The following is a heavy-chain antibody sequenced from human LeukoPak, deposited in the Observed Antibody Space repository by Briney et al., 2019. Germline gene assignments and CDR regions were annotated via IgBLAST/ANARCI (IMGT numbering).Heavy chain of an antibody. V-gene: IGHV5-51*01. Sequence: GESLKISCKGFGYSLTMYYIGWVRQMPGKGLEWMGVIYPGDSDTRYSPSFQGQVTISDDKSINTAYLQWSSLKASDAAIYYCARRSPTMVGGYYMDVWGKGTTVTVSS. D-gene: IGHD4/OR15-4a*01. J-gene: IGHJ6*03. CDR1: GYSLTMYY. CDR3: ARRSPTMVGGYYMDV. CDR2: IYPGDSDT.